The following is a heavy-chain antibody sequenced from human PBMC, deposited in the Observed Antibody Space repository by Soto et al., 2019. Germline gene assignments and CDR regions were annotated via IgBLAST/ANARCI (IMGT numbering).Heavy chain of an antibody. CDR2: IYWDDDK. J-gene: IGHJ4*02. D-gene: IGHD6-25*01. Sequence: QITLKESGPTLVKPTQTLTLTCTFSGFSLSTSGVGVGWIRQPPGKALEWLALIYWDDDKRYSPSLKSRLTITKDTAKNQVVLTMTNMDPVDTATYYCARSQRGGAPFDYWGQGTLVTVSS. CDR1: GFSLSTSGVG. CDR3: ARSQRGGAPFDY. V-gene: IGHV2-5*02.